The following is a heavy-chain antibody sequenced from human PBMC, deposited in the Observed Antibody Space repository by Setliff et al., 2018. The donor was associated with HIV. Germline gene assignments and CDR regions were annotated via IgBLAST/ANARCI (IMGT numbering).Heavy chain of an antibody. J-gene: IGHJ4*02. CDR2: VDPQDSET. CDR3: RATSGSSFDY. V-gene: IGHV1-69-2*01. Sequence: VASVKVSCKASGYTFTDYYIDWVQQAPGKGLEWMGRVDPQDSETKYAENFQGRITILTDWSTETAYMELSSLRFVDTAVYYCRATSGSSFDYWGQGTLVTVSS. D-gene: IGHD2-15*01. CDR1: GYTFTDYY.